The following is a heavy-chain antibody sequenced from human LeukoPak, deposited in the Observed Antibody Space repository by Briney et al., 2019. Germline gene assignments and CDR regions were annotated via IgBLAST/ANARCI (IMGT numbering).Heavy chain of an antibody. CDR2: MYTSGST. CDR1: GGSISSGSYY. CDR3: ASGVVVITTRPFDY. J-gene: IGHJ4*02. V-gene: IGHV4-61*02. Sequence: SETLSLTCTVSGGSISSGSYYWSWIRQPAGKGLEWIGRMYTSGSTNYNPSLKSRVTISVDTSKNQFSLKLSSVTAADTAVYYCASGVVVITTRPFDYWGQGTLVTVSS. D-gene: IGHD3-22*01.